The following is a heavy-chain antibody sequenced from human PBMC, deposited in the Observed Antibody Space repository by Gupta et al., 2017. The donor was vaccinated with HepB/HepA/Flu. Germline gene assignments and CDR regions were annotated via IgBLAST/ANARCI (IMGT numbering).Heavy chain of an antibody. V-gene: IGHV3-7*01. CDR1: GFTFSSFW. CDR2: INQDGSEM. D-gene: IGHD6-13*01. Sequence: EVHLVESGGGLVQPGGSLRLSCAASGFTFSSFWMTWVRQAPGKGLEWEANINQDGSEMYYVDSVKGRFTISRDNAKNSLYLRMNSLRAEDTAVYYCARGGYTSSWFWVFWGQGTLVTVSS. CDR3: ARGGYTSSWFWVF. J-gene: IGHJ4*02.